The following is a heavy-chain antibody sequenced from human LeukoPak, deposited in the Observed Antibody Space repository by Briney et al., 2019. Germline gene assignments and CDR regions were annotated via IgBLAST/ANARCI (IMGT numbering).Heavy chain of an antibody. D-gene: IGHD6-13*01. V-gene: IGHV1-69*01. J-gene: IGHJ4*02. CDR3: ATNDRNSWYSDY. CDR1: GGTFSDFA. Sequence: SVKVSCKASGGTFSDFAISCLRQAPGQGLGWMGGIIPIIGAPNYAQKFQGRVTITADESTYTAYMELSSLRSQDTAVYYCATNDRNSWYSDYWGQGTLVTVSS. CDR2: IIPIIGAP.